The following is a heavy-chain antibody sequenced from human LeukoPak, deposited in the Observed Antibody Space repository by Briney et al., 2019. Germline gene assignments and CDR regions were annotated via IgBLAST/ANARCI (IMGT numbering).Heavy chain of an antibody. J-gene: IGHJ3*02. D-gene: IGHD3-10*01. CDR3: ASELGSRYSVCAFDI. CDR1: GGTFSSYA. CDR2: IIPIFGTA. Sequence: GASVKVSCKASGGTFSSYAISWVRQAPGQGLEWMGGIIPIFGTANYAQKFQGRVTITADESTSTAYMELSSLRSEDTAVYYCASELGSRYSVCAFDIWGQGTMVTVSS. V-gene: IGHV1-69*13.